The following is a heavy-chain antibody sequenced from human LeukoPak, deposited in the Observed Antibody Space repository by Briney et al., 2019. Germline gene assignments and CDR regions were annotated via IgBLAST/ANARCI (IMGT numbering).Heavy chain of an antibody. CDR1: GGSISSYY. CDR2: IYYSGST. V-gene: IGHV4-59*08. J-gene: IGHJ4*02. D-gene: IGHD3-10*01. CDR3: ARLWFGEPTNFDY. Sequence: PSETLSLTCTVSGGSISSYYWSWIRQPPGKGLEWIGYIYYSGSTNYNPSLKSRVTISVDTSKNQFSLKLSSVTAADTAVYYCARLWFGEPTNFDYWGQGTLVTVSS.